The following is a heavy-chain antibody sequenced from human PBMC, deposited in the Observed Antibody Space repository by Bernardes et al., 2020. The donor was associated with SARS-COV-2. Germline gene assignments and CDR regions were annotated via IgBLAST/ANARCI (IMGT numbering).Heavy chain of an antibody. CDR3: AREWDSLAESHYDY. J-gene: IGHJ4*02. D-gene: IGHD1-26*01. Sequence: RGSLSLSCAASGFTLSNYGMSWVRQAPGKGLEWVSTINGRGDSTLYGDSVKGRFTISRDISKNTLYLQMNSLRGEDTAVYHCAREWDSLAESHYDYWGQGILVTVSS. CDR1: GFTLSNYG. V-gene: IGHV3-23*01. CDR2: INGRGDST.